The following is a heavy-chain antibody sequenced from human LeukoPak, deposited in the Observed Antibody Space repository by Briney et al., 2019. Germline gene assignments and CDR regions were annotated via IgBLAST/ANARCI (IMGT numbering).Heavy chain of an antibody. CDR1: GFTFSSYA. CDR3: AKDCDDYSWYFDL. Sequence: GGSLRLSCAASGFTFSSYAMSWVRQAPGKGLEWVSAISGSGGSTYYADSVRGRFTISRDNSKNTLYLQMNSLRAEDTAVYYCAKDCDDYSWYFDLWGRGTLVTVSS. J-gene: IGHJ2*01. V-gene: IGHV3-23*01. D-gene: IGHD4/OR15-4a*01. CDR2: ISGSGGST.